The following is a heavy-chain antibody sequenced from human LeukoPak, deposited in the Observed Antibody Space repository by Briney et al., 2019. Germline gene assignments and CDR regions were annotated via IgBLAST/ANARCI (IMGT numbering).Heavy chain of an antibody. Sequence: GGSLRLSCAASGFTFSSYSMNWVRQAPGKGLEWVSYISSSSSTIYYADSVKGRFTISRDNAKNSLYLQMNSLRAEDTAVYYCARDSRRPVLRYFDWLIGFDYWGQGTLVTVSS. V-gene: IGHV3-48*04. J-gene: IGHJ4*02. CDR1: GFTFSSYS. CDR2: ISSSSSTI. D-gene: IGHD3-9*01. CDR3: ARDSRRPVLRYFDWLIGFDY.